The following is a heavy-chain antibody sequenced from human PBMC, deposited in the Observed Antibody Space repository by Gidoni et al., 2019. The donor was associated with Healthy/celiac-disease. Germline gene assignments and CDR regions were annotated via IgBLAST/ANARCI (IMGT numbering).Heavy chain of an antibody. D-gene: IGHD3-10*01. J-gene: IGHJ4*02. V-gene: IGHV3-30*04. CDR1: GFTFRSSA. CDR2: ISYDGSNK. Sequence: QVQLVVSGGGVVQPGRSLRLPCAASGFTFRSSALHWVRQAPGKGLEWVAVISYDGSNKYYADSVKGRFTISRDNSKNTLYLQMNSLRAEDTAVYYCAREWGITMVQGVSRYFDYWGQGTLVTVSS. CDR3: AREWGITMVQGVSRYFDY.